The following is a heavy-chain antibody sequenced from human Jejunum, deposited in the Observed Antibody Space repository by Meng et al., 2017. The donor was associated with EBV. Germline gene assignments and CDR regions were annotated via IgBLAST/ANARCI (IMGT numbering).Heavy chain of an antibody. D-gene: IGHD3-16*01. J-gene: IGHJ2*01. CDR2: INPNSGGA. CDR3: AREGLVGDLRYFDL. CDR1: AYTFAGYY. V-gene: IGHV1-2*06. Sequence: VRRGQSGAEVKKPGASVKVSCKASAYTFAGYYMHWVRQAPGQGLEWMGRINPNSGGANYAQKFQGRVTMTRDTSISTAYMELSRLRSDDTAVYYCAREGLVGDLRYFDLWGRGTLVTVSS.